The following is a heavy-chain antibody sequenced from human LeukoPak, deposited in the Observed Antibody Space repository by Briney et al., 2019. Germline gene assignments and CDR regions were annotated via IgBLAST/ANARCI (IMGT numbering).Heavy chain of an antibody. CDR1: GFTFSRYW. CDR2: SNGDGSST. D-gene: IGHD2-15*01. CDR3: ARAGYCSGGNCYSSYYDY. J-gene: IGHJ4*02. Sequence: GGSLRPSCAASGFTFSRYWMHWVRHAPGKGLLWVSRSNGDGSSTAYADSVKGRFTISRDNAKNTLYLQMNSLRAEDAALYYCARAGYCSGGNCYSSYYDYWGQGTLVTVSS. V-gene: IGHV3-74*01.